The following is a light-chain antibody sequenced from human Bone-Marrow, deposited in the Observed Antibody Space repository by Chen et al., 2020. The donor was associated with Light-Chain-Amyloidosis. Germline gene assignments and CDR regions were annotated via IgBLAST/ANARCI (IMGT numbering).Light chain of an antibody. Sequence: SYELPQPPSVSVSPGPTARITCSGDDLPTKYAYWYQQKPGQAPVLVIHSDTEWPSGISERFSGSSSGTTATLTISGVQAEDEADYHCQSADSSGTYEVIFGGGTKLTVL. J-gene: IGLJ2*01. CDR1: DLPTKY. V-gene: IGLV3-25*03. CDR2: SDT. CDR3: QSADSSGTYEVI.